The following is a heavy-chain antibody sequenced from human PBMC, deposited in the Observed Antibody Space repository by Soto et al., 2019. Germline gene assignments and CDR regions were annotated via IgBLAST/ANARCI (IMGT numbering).Heavy chain of an antibody. CDR3: AKDMSPYSGSYSALDYYYYYGMDV. D-gene: IGHD1-26*01. J-gene: IGHJ6*02. CDR2: ISWNSGSI. Sequence: SLRLSCAASGFTFDDYAMHWVRQAPGKALEWVSGISWNSGSIGYADSVKGRSTISRDNAKNSLYLQMNSLRAEDTALYYCAKDMSPYSGSYSALDYYYYYGMDVWGQGTTVTVSS. V-gene: IGHV3-9*01. CDR1: GFTFDDYA.